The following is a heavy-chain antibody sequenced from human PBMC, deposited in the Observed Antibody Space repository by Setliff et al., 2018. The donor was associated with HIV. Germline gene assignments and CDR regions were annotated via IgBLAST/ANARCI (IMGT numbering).Heavy chain of an antibody. V-gene: IGHV1-18*01. D-gene: IGHD6-13*01. CDR2: ISAYNGNT. CDR1: GYTFTSYG. J-gene: IGHJ3*02. Sequence: ASVKVSCKASGYTFTSYGISWVRQAPGQGLEWMGWISAYNGNTNYAQKFQGRVTMTRDTSISTAYMELSRLRSDDTAVYYCARRGRQQSDAFDIWGQGTMVTVSS. CDR3: ARRGRQQSDAFDI.